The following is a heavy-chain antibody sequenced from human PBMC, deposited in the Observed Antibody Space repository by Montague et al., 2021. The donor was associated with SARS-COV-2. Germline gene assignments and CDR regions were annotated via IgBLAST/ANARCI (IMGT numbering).Heavy chain of an antibody. CDR1: GGSLSYNY. V-gene: IGHV4-34*01. Sequence: SETLSLTCAVYGGSLSYNYWSWLRQPPGKGLEWIGDISPRGITSYNPSLESRVTLSIDISKNQFSLNLKSMTAADTAVYYCARRDDYWGQGTLVTVYS. CDR2: ISPRGIT. J-gene: IGHJ4*02. CDR3: ARRDDY.